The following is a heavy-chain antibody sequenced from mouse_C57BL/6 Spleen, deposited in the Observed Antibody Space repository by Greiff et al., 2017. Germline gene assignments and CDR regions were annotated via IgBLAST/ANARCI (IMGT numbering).Heavy chain of an antibody. J-gene: IGHJ2*01. Sequence: VQLQESGAELVRPGTSVKVSCKASGYAFTNYLIEWVKQRPGQGLEWIGVINPGSGGTNYNEKFKGKATLTADKSSSTAYMQLSSLTSEDSAVYFCARREGDGYFDYWGQGTTLTVSS. CDR2: INPGSGGT. CDR1: GYAFTNYL. V-gene: IGHV1-54*01. CDR3: ARREGDGYFDY. D-gene: IGHD2-3*01.